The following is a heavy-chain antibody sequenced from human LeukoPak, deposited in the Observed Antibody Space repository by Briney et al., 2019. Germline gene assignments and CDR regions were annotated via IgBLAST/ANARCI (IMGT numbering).Heavy chain of an antibody. J-gene: IGHJ4*02. CDR1: GGSISNYF. V-gene: IGHV4-59*12. CDR3: ARERAAGYSGYDPYFDY. D-gene: IGHD5-12*01. CDR2: IYYSGST. Sequence: SETLSLTCTVSGGSISNYFWSWIRQPPGKGLEWIGYIYYSGSTNYNPSVKSRITMSVDISKNHFSLKLSSVTAADTAVYYCARERAAGYSGYDPYFDYWGQGTLVTVSS.